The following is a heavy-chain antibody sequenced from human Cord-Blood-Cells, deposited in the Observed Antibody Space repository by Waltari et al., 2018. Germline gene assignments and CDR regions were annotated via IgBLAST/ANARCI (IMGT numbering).Heavy chain of an antibody. D-gene: IGHD6-13*01. J-gene: IGHJ3*02. CDR1: GFTFRSCD. CDR2: IGSSGSTI. CDR3: ARVSAAAGDAFDI. Sequence: EVQLVETGGGLVQPGGSLRLSCAASGFTFRSCDMNRFRQVPGKGLVCVSYIGSSGSTIYYAYSVKGRFTISRDNANNSLYLQMNSLRAEDTAVYYCARVSAAAGDAFDIWGQGTMVTVSS. V-gene: IGHV3-48*03.